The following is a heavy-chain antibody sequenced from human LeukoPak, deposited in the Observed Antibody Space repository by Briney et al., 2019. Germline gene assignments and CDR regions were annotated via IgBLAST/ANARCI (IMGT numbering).Heavy chain of an antibody. V-gene: IGHV3-7*01. Sequence: QPGGSLRLSCAASGFTFDDYTMSWVRQAPGNGLEWVAKMKEDGSDIHYVDSVRGRFSISRDNAKDSLYLQMNSLRVDDTAVYYCARGGAVAGRFDPWGQGTQVTVSS. CDR1: GFTFDDYT. CDR2: MKEDGSDI. CDR3: ARGGAVAGRFDP. D-gene: IGHD6-19*01. J-gene: IGHJ5*02.